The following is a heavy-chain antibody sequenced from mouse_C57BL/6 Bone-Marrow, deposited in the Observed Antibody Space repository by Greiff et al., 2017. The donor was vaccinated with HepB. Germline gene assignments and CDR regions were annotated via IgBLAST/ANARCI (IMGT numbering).Heavy chain of an antibody. Sequence: EVKLVESGGGLVQPGGSMKLSCAASGFTFSDAWMDWVRQSPEKGLEWVAEIRNKANNPATYYAESVKGRFTISRDDSKSSVYLQMNSLRAEDTGIYYCTRSTMVTTGRSYWYFDVWGTGTTVTVSS. V-gene: IGHV6-6*01. D-gene: IGHD2-2*01. J-gene: IGHJ1*03. CDR2: IRNKANNPAT. CDR3: TRSTMVTTGRSYWYFDV. CDR1: GFTFSDAW.